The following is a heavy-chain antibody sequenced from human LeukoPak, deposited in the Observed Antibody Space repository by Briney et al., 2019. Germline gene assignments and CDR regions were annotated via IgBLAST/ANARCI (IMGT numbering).Heavy chain of an antibody. J-gene: IGHJ6*02. CDR1: GFTFSSSA. Sequence: LPGGSLRLSCAASGFTFSSSAMHWVRQAPGKGLEWVSFISRSSDLIYYADSVKGRLTISRDNSKNTLSLQMNSLTVEDTAVYYCARGQGEVIGAMNMDVWGPGTTVTVS. CDR3: ARGQGEVIGAMNMDV. D-gene: IGHD2-21*01. CDR2: ISRSSDLI. V-gene: IGHV3-48*01.